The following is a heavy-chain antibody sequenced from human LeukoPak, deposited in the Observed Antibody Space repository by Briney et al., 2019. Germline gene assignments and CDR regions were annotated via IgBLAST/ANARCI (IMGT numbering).Heavy chain of an antibody. D-gene: IGHD3-3*01. Sequence: GGSLRLSCTASGFTFSNYWMGWVRQAPGKGLEWVANIKEDGTTIYYVDSVKGRFTISRDNAKNSLYLQMNSVRDEDTAVYYCARGFWSGYPGDYYYMDVWGKGTTVTVSS. CDR3: ARGFWSGYPGDYYYMDV. J-gene: IGHJ6*03. V-gene: IGHV3-7*01. CDR2: IKEDGTTI. CDR1: GFTFSNYW.